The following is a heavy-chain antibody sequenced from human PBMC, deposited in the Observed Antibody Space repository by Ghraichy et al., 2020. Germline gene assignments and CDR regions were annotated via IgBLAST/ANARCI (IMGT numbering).Heavy chain of an antibody. Sequence: GGSLRLSCAASGFTFSSYWMSWVRQAPGKGLEWVANIKQDGSEKNYVDSVKGRFTISRDNAENSLYLQVNSLRAEDTAIYYCARDKYFSGGSCDSGSRFDHWGQGSLVTVSS. V-gene: IGHV3-7*03. CDR2: IKQDGSEK. CDR3: ARDKYFSGGSCDSGSRFDH. CDR1: GFTFSSYW. J-gene: IGHJ4*02. D-gene: IGHD2-15*01.